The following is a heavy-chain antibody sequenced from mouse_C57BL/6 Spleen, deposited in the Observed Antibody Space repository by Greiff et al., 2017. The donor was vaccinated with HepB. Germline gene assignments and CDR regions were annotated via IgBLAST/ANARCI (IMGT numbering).Heavy chain of an antibody. D-gene: IGHD1-1*01. Sequence: DVKLVESGGGLVKPGGSLKLSCAASGFTFSDYGMHWVRQAPEKGLEWVAYISSGSSTIYYADTVKGRFTISRDNAKNTLFLQMTSLRSEDTAMYYCAMKGRPPFDYWGQGTTLTVSS. V-gene: IGHV5-17*01. J-gene: IGHJ2*01. CDR3: AMKGRPPFDY. CDR1: GFTFSDYG. CDR2: ISSGSSTI.